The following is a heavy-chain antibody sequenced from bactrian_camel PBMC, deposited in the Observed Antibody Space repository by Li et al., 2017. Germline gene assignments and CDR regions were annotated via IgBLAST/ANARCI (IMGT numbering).Heavy chain of an antibody. D-gene: IGHD2*01. CDR3: AKASGILVDEYNY. CDR2: IATGSGNT. V-gene: IGHV3S1*01. Sequence: HVQLVESGGGSVQAGGSLRLSCAASGYTYVDNCMAWFRQAPGKEREGVARIATGSGNTYYADSVKGRFTISQDNAKNTVYLQMSSLKPEDTAMYYCAKASGILVDEYNYWGQGTQVTVS. J-gene: IGHJ4*01. CDR1: GYTYVDNC.